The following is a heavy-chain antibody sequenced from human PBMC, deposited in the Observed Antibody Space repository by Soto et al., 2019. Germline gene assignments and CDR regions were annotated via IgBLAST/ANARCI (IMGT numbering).Heavy chain of an antibody. Sequence: EVQLEESGGGLVQRGGSLRLSCAASGFTFSSYDMHWVRQVTGRGLEWVSAIGTAGDTYYSASVKGRSTISRENAKNTLSLQMNSLRAGHTAVYYCARDTGEPSSGFGLWGLGTLVTVSS. CDR3: ARDTGEPSSGFGL. CDR1: GFTFSSYD. D-gene: IGHD3-22*01. CDR2: IGTAGDT. J-gene: IGHJ4*02. V-gene: IGHV3-13*01.